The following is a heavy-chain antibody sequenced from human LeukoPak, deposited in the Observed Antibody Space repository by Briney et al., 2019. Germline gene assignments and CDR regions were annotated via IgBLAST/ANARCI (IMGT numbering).Heavy chain of an antibody. D-gene: IGHD3-10*01. Sequence: PGGSLRLACAASGFTFSNYEMTWVRQAPGKGLEWVSYISTSGRNMYYADSVKGRFTISRDNAKNSLYLQLNSLRAEDTAVYFCARDGETEWFGESHDAFDIWGQGTMVTVSS. J-gene: IGHJ3*02. V-gene: IGHV3-48*03. CDR1: GFTFSNYE. CDR2: ISTSGRNM. CDR3: ARDGETEWFGESHDAFDI.